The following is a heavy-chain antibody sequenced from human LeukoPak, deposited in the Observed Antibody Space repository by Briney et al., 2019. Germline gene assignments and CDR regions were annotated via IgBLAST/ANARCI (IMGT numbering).Heavy chain of an antibody. V-gene: IGHV3-23*01. D-gene: IGHD3-22*01. CDR1: GFTLSSHV. CDR2: ISGSGDST. J-gene: IGHJ4*02. CDR3: AKVNFYDSSASRY. Sequence: GGSLRLSCAASGFTLSSHVMSWVRQAPGKGLEWVSVISGSGDSTYYADSVKGRFTISRDNSKNTLYLQMNSLRAEDTAVYYCAKVNFYDSSASRYWGQGTLVTVSS.